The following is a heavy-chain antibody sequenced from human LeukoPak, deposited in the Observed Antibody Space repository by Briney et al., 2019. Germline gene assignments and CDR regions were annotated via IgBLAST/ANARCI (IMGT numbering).Heavy chain of an antibody. D-gene: IGHD6-19*01. CDR3: ARVLSSGWYRDAFDI. CDR2: IYYSGST. J-gene: IGHJ3*02. Sequence: SETLSLTCTVSGGSISSYYWSWIRQPPGKGLEWIGYIYYSGSTNYNPSLKSRVTISVDTSKNRFSLKLSSVTAADTAVYYCARVLSSGWYRDAFDIWGQGTMVTVSS. V-gene: IGHV4-59*01. CDR1: GGSISSYY.